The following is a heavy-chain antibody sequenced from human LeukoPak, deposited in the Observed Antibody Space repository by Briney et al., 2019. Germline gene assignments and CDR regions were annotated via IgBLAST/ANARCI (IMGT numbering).Heavy chain of an antibody. V-gene: IGHV3-23*01. Sequence: GGSLRLSCAASGLNFSCYAISWVRQAPGKGLAWVSAISGSGGSTYYADSVKGRFTTSKDNSKNTLYLQMNSLRAEDTAVYYCAKDPIASFDYWGQGTLVTVSS. CDR2: ISGSGGST. J-gene: IGHJ4*02. CDR1: GLNFSCYA. D-gene: IGHD6-13*01. CDR3: AKDPIASFDY.